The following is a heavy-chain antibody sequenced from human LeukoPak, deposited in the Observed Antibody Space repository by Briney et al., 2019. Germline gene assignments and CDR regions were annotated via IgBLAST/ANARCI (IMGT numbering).Heavy chain of an antibody. Sequence: GASVKLSCKASGYTFTDYYMNWVRQAPGQGLEWMGWIHPNSGGTNYAQKFQGRVTMTRDTSISTAYMELSRLTFDDTAVYYCGRKSASRKTSEFDYWGQGTPVTVSS. CDR2: IHPNSGGT. V-gene: IGHV1-2*02. D-gene: IGHD2-2*01. CDR1: GYTFTDYY. CDR3: GRKSASRKTSEFDY. J-gene: IGHJ4*02.